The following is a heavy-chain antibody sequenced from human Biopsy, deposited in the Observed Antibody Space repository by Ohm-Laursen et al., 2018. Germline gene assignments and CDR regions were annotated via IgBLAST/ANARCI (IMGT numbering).Heavy chain of an antibody. V-gene: IGHV3-21*01. Sequence: SLRLSCVASGFDFSTYPMNWVRLAPGKGLEWVSSLSSSSSFIYYADSVKGRFTISRHNAKNSLFLQMDSLRAEDTAVYYCARQKGFYGDPYYYGMDVWGQGTTVTVSS. D-gene: IGHD4-17*01. J-gene: IGHJ6*02. CDR2: LSSSSSFI. CDR1: GFDFSTYP. CDR3: ARQKGFYGDPYYYGMDV.